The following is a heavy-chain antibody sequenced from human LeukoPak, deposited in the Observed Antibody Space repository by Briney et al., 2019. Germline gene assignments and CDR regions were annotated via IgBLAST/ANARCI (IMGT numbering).Heavy chain of an antibody. CDR2: IWYDGSNK. Sequence: GSLRLSCAASGFTFSSYGMHWVRQAPGKGLEWVAVIWYDGSNKYYADSVKGRFTISRDNPKNTLYLQMNSLRAEDTAVYYCAREPSGSSEFDYFDYWGQGTLVTVSS. CDR3: AREPSGSSEFDYFDY. CDR1: GFTFSSYG. V-gene: IGHV3-33*01. D-gene: IGHD1-26*01. J-gene: IGHJ4*02.